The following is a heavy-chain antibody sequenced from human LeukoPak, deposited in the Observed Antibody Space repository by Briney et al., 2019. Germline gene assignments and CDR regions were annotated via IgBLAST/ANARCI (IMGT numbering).Heavy chain of an antibody. J-gene: IGHJ4*02. CDR1: GFTFTNDW. CDR2: IKQDGSEK. D-gene: IGHD5-24*01. V-gene: IGHV3-7*01. Sequence: GGSLRLSCAASGFTFTNDWMSWVRQAPGKGLEWVANIKQDGSEKYYVDSVKGRFTISRDNAKNSLYLQMNSLRAEDTAVYYCARRRDGGFDYWGQGTLVTVSS. CDR3: ARRRDGGFDY.